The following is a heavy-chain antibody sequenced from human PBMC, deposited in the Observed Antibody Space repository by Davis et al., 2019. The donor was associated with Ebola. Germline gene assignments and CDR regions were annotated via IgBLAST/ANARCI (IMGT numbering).Heavy chain of an antibody. J-gene: IGHJ4*02. CDR1: GGSFSGYY. Sequence: SETLSLTCAVYGGSFSGYYWSWIRQPPGKGLEWIGSIYYSGSTNYNPSLKSRVTISVDTSKNQFSLKLSSVTAADTAVYYCARGPTVNGLDYWGQGTLVTVSS. V-gene: IGHV4-34*01. D-gene: IGHD4-11*01. CDR2: IYYSGST. CDR3: ARGPTVNGLDY.